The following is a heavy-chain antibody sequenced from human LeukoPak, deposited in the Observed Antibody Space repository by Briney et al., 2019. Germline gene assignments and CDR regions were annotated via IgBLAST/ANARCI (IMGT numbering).Heavy chain of an antibody. CDR3: AKRGVVIRVILVGFHKEAYYFDY. Sequence: GGSLRLSCAASGITLSNYGMSWVRQAPGKGLEWVAGISGSGGSTNYADSVKGRFTISRDNPKNTLYLQMNSLRAEDTAVYFCAKRGVVIRVILVGFHKEAYYFDYWGQGTLVTVSS. V-gene: IGHV3-23*01. J-gene: IGHJ4*02. CDR2: ISGSGGST. CDR1: GITLSNYG. D-gene: IGHD3-22*01.